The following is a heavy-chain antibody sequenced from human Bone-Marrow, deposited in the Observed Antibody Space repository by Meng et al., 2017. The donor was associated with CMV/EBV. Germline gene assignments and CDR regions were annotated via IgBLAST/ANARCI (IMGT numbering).Heavy chain of an antibody. Sequence: GGSLRLSCAASGFTFSSYSMNWVRQAPGKGLEWVSYISSSSSTIYYADSVKGRFTISRDNAKNSLYLQMNSLRAEDTAVYYCARAFYGMDVWGQGTTVTVSS. CDR2: ISSSSSTI. J-gene: IGHJ6*02. V-gene: IGHV3-48*04. CDR1: GFTFSSYS. CDR3: ARAFYGMDV.